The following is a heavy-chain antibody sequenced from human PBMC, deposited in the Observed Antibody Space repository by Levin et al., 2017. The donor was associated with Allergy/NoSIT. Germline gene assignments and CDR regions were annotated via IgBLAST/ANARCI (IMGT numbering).Heavy chain of an antibody. V-gene: IGHV3-23*01. Sequence: GESLKISCAASGFTFSSYAMSWVRQAPGKGLEWVSGIGESGGGTYYADSVKGRFTISRDNSKNTLHLQMNSLRAEDTALYYCARKWTLSSGGHACDYWGQGTLVTVSS. J-gene: IGHJ4*02. D-gene: IGHD6-25*01. CDR1: GFTFSSYA. CDR3: ARKWTLSSGGHACDY. CDR2: IGESGGGT.